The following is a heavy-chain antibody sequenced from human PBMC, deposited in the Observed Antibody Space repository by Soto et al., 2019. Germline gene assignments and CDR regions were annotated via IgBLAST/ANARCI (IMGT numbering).Heavy chain of an antibody. Sequence: QVQLQESGPGLAKPSQTLSLTCTVTGGSMTRGDQYWTWIRHRPGEGLEWFGYINHMGSLYYNPSLKSRVSMSVDTSKNQFSLNLSSVSAADTAVYYCARELPQRQGRNMDVWGQGTTVTVSS. CDR2: INHMGSL. CDR3: ARELPQRQGRNMDV. CDR1: GGSMTRGDQY. V-gene: IGHV4-31*03. J-gene: IGHJ6*02. D-gene: IGHD1-1*01.